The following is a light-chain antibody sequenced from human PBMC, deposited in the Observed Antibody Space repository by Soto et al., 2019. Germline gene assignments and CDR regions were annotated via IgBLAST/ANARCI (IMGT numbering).Light chain of an antibody. CDR3: QQYGTPPRP. Sequence: EIALTQSPGTLSLSPGEKATLSCRASETVSNDYLAWYQQKPGQAPKLLIYGASIRATGIPDRFSGSGSGTDFPVTTNSRGLEYVAVFYCQQYGTPPRPFGKGTRWET. J-gene: IGKJ1*01. V-gene: IGKV3-20*01. CDR2: GAS. CDR1: ETVSNDY.